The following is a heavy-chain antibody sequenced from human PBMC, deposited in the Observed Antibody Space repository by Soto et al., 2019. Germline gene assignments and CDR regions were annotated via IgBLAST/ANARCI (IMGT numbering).Heavy chain of an antibody. V-gene: IGHV5-51*01. J-gene: IGHJ6*02. Sequence: GESLKISCKGSGYTFTNYWIGWVRQMPGKGPEWMGIIYPGDSDTKYNPSFQGQVTISADKSIPTTYLQWSSLKASDTALYYCEASIFYDGMDVWGQGTTVTVSS. CDR1: GYTFTNYW. CDR2: IYPGDSDT. CDR3: EASIFYDGMDV.